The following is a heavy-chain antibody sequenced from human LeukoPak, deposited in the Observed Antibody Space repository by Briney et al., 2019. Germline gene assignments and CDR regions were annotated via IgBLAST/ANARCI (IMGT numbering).Heavy chain of an antibody. CDR1: GFTFSNYA. D-gene: IGHD2-2*01. Sequence: GGSLRLSCTASGFTFSNYAMSWVRQAPGKGLEWVSSMSASAIDTYYADSVKGRFTISRDNSKNSLFLQMSSLRDEDTAAYYCAKDPGYQPPGYYMDVWGRGTTVIVSS. J-gene: IGHJ6*03. V-gene: IGHV3-23*01. CDR2: MSASAIDT. CDR3: AKDPGYQPPGYYMDV.